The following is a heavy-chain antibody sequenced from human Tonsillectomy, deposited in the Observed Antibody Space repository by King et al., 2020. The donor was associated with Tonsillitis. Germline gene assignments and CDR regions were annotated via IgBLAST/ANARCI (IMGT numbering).Heavy chain of an antibody. CDR2: IYSGGSST. CDR3: ATLNPPPIYGDYAVGFDY. J-gene: IGHJ4*02. CDR1: GFTFSSYA. V-gene: IGHV3-23*03. Sequence: VQLVESGGGLVQPGGSLRLSCAASGFTFSSYAMSWVRQAPGKGLEWVSVIYSGGSSTYYADSVKGRFTISRDNSKNKLYLQMKSLRAEDTAVYYCATLNPPPIYGDYAVGFDYWGQGTLVTVSS. D-gene: IGHD4-17*01.